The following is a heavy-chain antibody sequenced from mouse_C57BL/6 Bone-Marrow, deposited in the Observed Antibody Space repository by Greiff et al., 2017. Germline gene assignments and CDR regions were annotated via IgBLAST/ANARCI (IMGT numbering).Heavy chain of an antibody. CDR3: VRHGDGYPLAMDY. J-gene: IGHJ4*01. CDR1: GFSFNTYA. Sequence: EVKVVESGGGLVQPKGSLKLSCAASGFSFNTYAMNWVRQAPGKGLEWVARIRSKSNNYATYYADSVKDRFNISRDDSESMLYLQMNNLKTEDTAMYYCVRHGDGYPLAMDYWGQGTSVTVSS. CDR2: IRSKSNNYAT. V-gene: IGHV10-1*01. D-gene: IGHD2-3*01.